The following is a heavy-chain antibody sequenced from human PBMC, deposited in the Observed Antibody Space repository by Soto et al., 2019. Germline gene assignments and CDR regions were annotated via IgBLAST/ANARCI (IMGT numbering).Heavy chain of an antibody. D-gene: IGHD3-9*01. CDR3: ARDPTRFDWLLLPYYCYGMDV. V-gene: IGHV1-18*01. CDR1: GYTFTSYG. J-gene: IGHJ6*02. CDR2: ISAYNGNT. Sequence: QVQLVQSGAEVKKPGASVKVSCKASGYTFTSYGISWVRQAPGQGLEWMGWISAYNGNTNYAQKLQGRVTMTTDPSTSTAYMELRSLRSDDTAVYYCARDPTRFDWLLLPYYCYGMDVWGQGTTVTVSS.